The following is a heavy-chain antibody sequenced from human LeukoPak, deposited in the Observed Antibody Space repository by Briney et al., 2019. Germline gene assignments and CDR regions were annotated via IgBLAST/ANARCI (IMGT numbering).Heavy chain of an antibody. Sequence: GASVKVSCKASGYTFTSYGISWVRQAPGQGLEWMGWISTYNGNTNYAQKFQGRVTMTTDTSTSTAYMELRSLRPDDTAVYYCARDRGAAAGTYYMDVWGKGTTVTISS. J-gene: IGHJ6*03. V-gene: IGHV1-18*01. CDR2: ISTYNGNT. CDR3: ARDRGAAAGTYYMDV. CDR1: GYTFTSYG. D-gene: IGHD6-13*01.